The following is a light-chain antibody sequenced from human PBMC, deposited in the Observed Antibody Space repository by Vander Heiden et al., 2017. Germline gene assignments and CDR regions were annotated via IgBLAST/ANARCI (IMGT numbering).Light chain of an antibody. V-gene: IGKV3-20*01. J-gene: IGKJ1*01. CDR1: QSVSSSY. CDR3: QQYGSSPWT. Sequence: PGTLSLSPGERATLSCRPSQSVSSSYLAWYQQQPGKAPRLLIYGASSRATGIPDRFSGSGSGTDFTLTISRLEPEDFAVYYCQQYGSSPWTFGQGTKVEIK. CDR2: GAS.